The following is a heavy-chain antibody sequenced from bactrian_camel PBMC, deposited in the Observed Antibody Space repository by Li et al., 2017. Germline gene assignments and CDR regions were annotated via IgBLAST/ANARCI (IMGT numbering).Heavy chain of an antibody. CDR3: AADALWVVAGRCADDFGY. V-gene: IGHV3S9*01. CDR1: GYHYSTYC. D-gene: IGHD6*01. Sequence: VQLVESGGGSVQAGESLRLSCVVSGYHYSTYCMGWFRQVPGNEREGIGGIDSYGRTTYADSVKGRFTVSKDFAKNTLYLQMNSLKPEDTAMYYCAADALWVVAGRCADDFGYWGQGTQVTVS. J-gene: IGHJ6*01. CDR2: IDSYGRT.